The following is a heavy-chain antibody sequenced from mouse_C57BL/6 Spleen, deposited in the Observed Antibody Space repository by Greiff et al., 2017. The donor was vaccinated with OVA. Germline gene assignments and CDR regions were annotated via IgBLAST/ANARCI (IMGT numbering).Heavy chain of an antibody. CDR3: ARLQITTVVATESFAWFAY. J-gene: IGHJ3*01. CDR2: IWWDDDK. Sequence: QVTLKVCGPGILQPSQTLCLTCSFSGFSLSTFGMGVGWIRPPSGKGLEWLAHIWWDDDKYYNPALKSRLPISKDTSKNRVFIKIANVDTAATATYYCARLQITTVVATESFAWFAYWGQGTLVTVSA. CDR1: GFSLSTFGMG. D-gene: IGHD1-1*01. V-gene: IGHV8-8*01.